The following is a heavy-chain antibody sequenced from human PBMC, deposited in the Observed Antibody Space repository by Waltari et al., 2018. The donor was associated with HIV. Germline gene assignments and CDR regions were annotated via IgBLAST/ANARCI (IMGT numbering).Heavy chain of an antibody. Sequence: EVQLVESGGGLVQPEESLRLSCAASGFVFSSYSMNWVRQDPGEGLEWISFISSSGSTIYYADSVKGRFTVSRDNAENSLYLQMNSLRDEDTAVYYCVRDPKTSWGELDYWGQGTLVAVSS. V-gene: IGHV3-48*02. D-gene: IGHD3-16*01. J-gene: IGHJ4*02. CDR3: VRDPKTSWGELDY. CDR1: GFVFSSYS. CDR2: ISSSGSTI.